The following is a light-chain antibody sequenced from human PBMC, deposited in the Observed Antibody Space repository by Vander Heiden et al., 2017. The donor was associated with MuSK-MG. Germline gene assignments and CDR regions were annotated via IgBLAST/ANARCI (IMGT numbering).Light chain of an antibody. Sequence: DIQMTQFPSTLSASVGDRVTITCRASQTFSTWLAWYQQKPGKAPKLLIYKASSLESGVPSRFSGSGSGTEFTLTISSLQPDDFATYYCQQDSNYEWTFGQGTRLEMK. CDR1: QTFSTW. V-gene: IGKV1-5*03. J-gene: IGKJ1*01. CDR3: QQDSNYEWT. CDR2: KAS.